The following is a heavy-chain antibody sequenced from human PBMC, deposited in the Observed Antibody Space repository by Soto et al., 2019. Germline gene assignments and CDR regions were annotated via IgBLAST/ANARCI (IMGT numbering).Heavy chain of an antibody. J-gene: IGHJ4*02. Sequence: GGSLRLSCAASGFTVSGNYMAWVSQAPGRGLEWVSVIYSGGNRYYTDSVKGRFTISSDNSKNTLYLQMNSLRSEDTAVYYCAGRPRVMYGDLHRLDYWGQGSLVTVSS. CDR1: GFTVSGNY. V-gene: IGHV3-53*01. CDR2: IYSGGNR. D-gene: IGHD2-21*02. CDR3: AGRPRVMYGDLHRLDY.